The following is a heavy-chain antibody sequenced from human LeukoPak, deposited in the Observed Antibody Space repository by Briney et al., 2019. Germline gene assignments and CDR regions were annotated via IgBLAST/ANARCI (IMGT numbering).Heavy chain of an antibody. CDR2: ISDDGSKK. CDR1: GFTFSSYA. Sequence: GGSLGLSCAASGFTFSSYAVHWVRQAPGKGLEWVAVISDDGSKKYYADSVKGRFTIYRDNSKNTLYLQMNSLRGEDTAVYYCARERIAATGTGWFDPWGQGTLLTVSS. CDR3: ARERIAATGTGWFDP. D-gene: IGHD6-13*01. J-gene: IGHJ5*02. V-gene: IGHV3-30*04.